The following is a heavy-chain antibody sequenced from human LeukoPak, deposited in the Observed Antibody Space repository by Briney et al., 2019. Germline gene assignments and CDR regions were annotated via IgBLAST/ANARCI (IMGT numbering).Heavy chain of an antibody. CDR3: ARRYYYGSGRPLDY. V-gene: IGHV4-34*01. CDR2: INHSGST. J-gene: IGHJ4*02. CDR1: GGSFSGYY. Sequence: SETLSLTCAVYGGSFSGYYCSWIRHPPGKGLEWIGEINHSGSTNYNPSLKSRVTISVDTSKNQFPLKLSAVTAADTAVYYCARRYYYGSGRPLDYWGQGTLVTVSS. D-gene: IGHD3-10*01.